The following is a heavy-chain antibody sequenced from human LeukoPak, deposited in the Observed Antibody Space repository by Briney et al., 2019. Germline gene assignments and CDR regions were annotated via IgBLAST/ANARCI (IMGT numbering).Heavy chain of an antibody. CDR1: GFTFDDYA. CDR2: ISWNSGSI. J-gene: IGHJ1*01. Sequence: GGSLRLSCAASGFTFDDYAMHWVRQAPGKGLEWVSGISWNSGSIGYADSVKGRFTISRDNAKNSLYLQMNSLRAEDTALYYCAKDIVYDSSGYPHLTYFQHWGQGTLVTVSS. D-gene: IGHD3-22*01. CDR3: AKDIVYDSSGYPHLTYFQH. V-gene: IGHV3-9*01.